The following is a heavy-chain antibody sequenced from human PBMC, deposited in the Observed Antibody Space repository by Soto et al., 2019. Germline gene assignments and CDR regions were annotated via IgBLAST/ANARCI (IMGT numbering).Heavy chain of an antibody. Sequence: QVQLVQSGAEVKKPGSSVKVSCKASGGTFSSYAISWVRQAPGQGLEWMGGIIPIFGTASYAQKFQGRVTVTEYESTNTSYMELSSLRSEDTAVYYCARESRYCSGRSFYVLPGIDYWGHGTLVTVSS. V-gene: IGHV1-69*12. D-gene: IGHD2-15*01. CDR3: ARESRYCSGRSFYVLPGIDY. CDR2: IIPIFGTA. J-gene: IGHJ4*01. CDR1: GGTFSSYA.